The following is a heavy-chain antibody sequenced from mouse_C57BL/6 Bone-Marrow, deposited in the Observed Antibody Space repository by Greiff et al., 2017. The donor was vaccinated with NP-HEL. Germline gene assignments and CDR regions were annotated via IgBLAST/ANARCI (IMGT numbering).Heavy chain of an antibody. CDR3: ARDPPYPYYYAMDY. Sequence: QVQLQQPGAELVMPGASVKLSCKASGYTFTSYWMHWVKQRPGQGLEWIGEIDPSNSYTNYNQKFKGKSTLTVDNSSSTAYMQLSSLTSEGSTVYYCARDPPYPYYYAMDYWGQGTSVTVSS. D-gene: IGHD2-10*01. J-gene: IGHJ4*01. V-gene: IGHV1-69*01. CDR1: GYTFTSYW. CDR2: IDPSNSYT.